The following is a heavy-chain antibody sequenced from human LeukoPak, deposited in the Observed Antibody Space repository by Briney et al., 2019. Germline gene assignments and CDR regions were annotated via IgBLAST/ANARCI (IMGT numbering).Heavy chain of an antibody. V-gene: IGHV1-69*13. D-gene: IGHD3-22*01. CDR3: ARDYYDSKDYYYYMDV. Sequence: ASVKVSCKASGGTFSSYAISWVRQAPGQGLEWMGGIIPIFGTANYAQKFQGRVTITADESTSTAYMELSSLRSEDTAVYYCARDYYDSKDYYYYMDVWGKGTTVTISS. J-gene: IGHJ6*03. CDR1: GGTFSSYA. CDR2: IIPIFGTA.